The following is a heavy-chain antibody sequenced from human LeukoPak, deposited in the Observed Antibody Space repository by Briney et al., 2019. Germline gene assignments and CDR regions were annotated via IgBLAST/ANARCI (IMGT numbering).Heavy chain of an antibody. CDR1: GYAFTGYY. D-gene: IGHD3-22*01. CDR2: INPNSGDT. V-gene: IGHV1-2*02. J-gene: IGHJ3*02. CDR3: ARTLVVINDAFDI. Sequence: ASVKVSCKPSGYAFTGYYIHWVRRAPGQGLEWMGWINPNSGDTNYAQKFQGRVSMTGDTSISTAYMELSRLRSDDTAVYYCARTLVVINDAFDIWGQGTLVTVSS.